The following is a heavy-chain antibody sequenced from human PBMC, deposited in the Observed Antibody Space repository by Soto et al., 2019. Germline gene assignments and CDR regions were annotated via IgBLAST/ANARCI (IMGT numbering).Heavy chain of an antibody. D-gene: IGHD2-15*01. V-gene: IGHV4-59*01. Sequence: PSETLSLTCTVSGGSISSYYWSWIRQPPGKGLEWIGYIYYSGSTNYNPYLKSRVTISVDTSKNQFSLKLSSVTAADTAVYYCARDGRYCSGGSCYTNGIDYWGQGILVT. CDR1: GGSISSYY. CDR3: ARDGRYCSGGSCYTNGIDY. CDR2: IYYSGST. J-gene: IGHJ4*02.